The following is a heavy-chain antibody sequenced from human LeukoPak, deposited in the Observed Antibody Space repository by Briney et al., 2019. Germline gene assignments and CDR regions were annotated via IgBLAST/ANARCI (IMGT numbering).Heavy chain of an antibody. D-gene: IGHD2-21*01. Sequence: GGSLRLSCAASGFTFSSYWMHWVRQAPGKGLVWVSRINSDGRNINYADSVKGRFTISRDSAKNMLYLQMNSLTAEDTAVYYCVPPYYFAYWGQGTLVTVSS. CDR2: INSDGRNI. CDR3: VPPYYFAY. J-gene: IGHJ4*02. V-gene: IGHV3-74*01. CDR1: GFTFSSYW.